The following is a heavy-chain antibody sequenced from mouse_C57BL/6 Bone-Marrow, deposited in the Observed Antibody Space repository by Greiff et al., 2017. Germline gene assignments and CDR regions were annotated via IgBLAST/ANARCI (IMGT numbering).Heavy chain of an antibody. D-gene: IGHD1-1*01. Sequence: QVQLQQPGAELVRPGTSVKLSCKASGYTFTSYWMHWVQQRPGQGLEWIGVIDPSDSYTNYNQKFKGKATLTVDTSSSTAYMQLSSRTSEDSAVYYCARYYYGSSYVYYFDYWGKGTTLTVSS. J-gene: IGHJ2*01. CDR3: ARYYYGSSYVYYFDY. V-gene: IGHV1-59*01. CDR2: IDPSDSYT. CDR1: GYTFTSYW.